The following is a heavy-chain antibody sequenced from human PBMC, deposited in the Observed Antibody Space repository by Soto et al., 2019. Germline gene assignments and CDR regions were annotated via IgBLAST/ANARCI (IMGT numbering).Heavy chain of an antibody. Sequence: QVQLVESGGGVVQPGRSLRLSCAASGFTFSSYGMHWVRQAPGKGLEWVAVISYDGSNKYYADSVKGRFTISRDNSKNTLFLQMNSLRAEDTAVYYCAKDLLRPGRAYGMDAWGQGTTVTVSS. CDR2: ISYDGSNK. CDR3: AKDLLRPGRAYGMDA. J-gene: IGHJ6*02. V-gene: IGHV3-30*18. D-gene: IGHD6-25*01. CDR1: GFTFSSYG.